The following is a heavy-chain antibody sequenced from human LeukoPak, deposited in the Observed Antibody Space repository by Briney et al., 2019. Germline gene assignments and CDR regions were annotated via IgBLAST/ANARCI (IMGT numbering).Heavy chain of an antibody. D-gene: IGHD6-13*01. CDR3: ARAYSSSSHFDY. CDR1: GFTFSSHG. V-gene: IGHV3-33*01. CDR2: IWYDGSNK. J-gene: IGHJ4*02. Sequence: GGSLRLSCAASGFTFSSHGMHWVRQAPGKGLEWVAVIWYDGSNKYYADSVKGRFTISRNNSKNTLYLQMSSLRAEDTAVYYCARAYSSSSHFDYWGQGTLVTVSS.